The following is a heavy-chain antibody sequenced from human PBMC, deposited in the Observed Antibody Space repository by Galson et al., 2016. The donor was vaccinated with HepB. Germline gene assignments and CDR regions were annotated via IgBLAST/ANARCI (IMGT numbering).Heavy chain of an antibody. CDR3: ASDRRYSSWSF. Sequence: LRLSCAASGFTFDNYYMTWIRQAPGKGLEWVSYISSSSDYTNYADSVKGRFTISRDNAKNSLYLQMNSLRAGDTAVYYCASDRRYSSWSFWGQGTLVTVSS. CDR2: ISSSSDYT. CDR1: GFTFDNYY. J-gene: IGHJ4*02. D-gene: IGHD6-13*01. V-gene: IGHV3-11*05.